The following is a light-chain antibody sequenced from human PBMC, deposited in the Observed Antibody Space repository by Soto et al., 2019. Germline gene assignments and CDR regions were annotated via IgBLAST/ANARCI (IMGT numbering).Light chain of an antibody. CDR1: SSDVGFYDY. CDR2: DVN. J-gene: IGLJ3*02. V-gene: IGLV2-14*03. CDR3: SSYTSRSTRV. Sequence: QSALTQPASVSGSPGQSMTISCTGTSSDVGFYDYVSWYQHHPGKAPKLIIYDVNNRPSGVSNRFSGSKSGNTASLTISGLQAEDEADYYCSSYTSRSTRVFGGGTKVTVL.